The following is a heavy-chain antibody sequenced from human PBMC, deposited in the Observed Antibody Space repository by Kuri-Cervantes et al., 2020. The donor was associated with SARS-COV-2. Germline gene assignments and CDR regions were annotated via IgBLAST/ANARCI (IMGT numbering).Heavy chain of an antibody. D-gene: IGHD2/OR15-2a*01. CDR1: GGSFSGYY. CDR3: ARGENTIWEFDY. V-gene: IGHV4-34*01. J-gene: IGHJ4*02. Sequence: SETLSLTCAVYGGSFSGYYWSWIRQPPGKGLEWIGEINHSGSTNYNPSLKSRVTISVDTSKHQFSLKLSSVTAADTAVYYCARGENTIWEFDYWGQGTLVTVSS. CDR2: INHSGST.